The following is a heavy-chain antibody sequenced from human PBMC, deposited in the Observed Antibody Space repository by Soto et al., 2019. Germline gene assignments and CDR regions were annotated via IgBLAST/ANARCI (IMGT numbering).Heavy chain of an antibody. CDR2: VNPSGGHT. V-gene: IGHV1-46*01. CDR1: GDTFTDYY. Sequence: QVQLMQSGADVKKPGASVKVSCKASGDTFTDYYIHWVRQAPGQGLEWMGTVNPSGGHTTYAQHVLGRVTMTRDTSTSTLYMELTSLTSDDTAIYYCARGGHVVVVTAALDYWGQGTLVTVSS. D-gene: IGHD2-21*02. J-gene: IGHJ4*02. CDR3: ARGGHVVVVTAALDY.